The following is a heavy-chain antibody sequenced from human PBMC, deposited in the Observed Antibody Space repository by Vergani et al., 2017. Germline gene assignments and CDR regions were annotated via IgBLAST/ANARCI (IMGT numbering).Heavy chain of an antibody. V-gene: IGHV3-7*03. CDR1: GFTFSSYW. D-gene: IGHD1-14*01. Sequence: EVQLVESGGGLVQPGGSLRLSCAASGFTFSSYWMSWVRQAPGKGLEWVANIKQDGSEKYYVDSVKGRFTISRDNAKNSLYLQMNSLRAEDTAVYYCARERDYQNHAFDIWGQGTMVTVSS. CDR3: ARERDYQNHAFDI. J-gene: IGHJ3*02. CDR2: IKQDGSEK.